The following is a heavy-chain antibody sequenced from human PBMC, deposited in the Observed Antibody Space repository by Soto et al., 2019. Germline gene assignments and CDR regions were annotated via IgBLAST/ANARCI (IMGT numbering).Heavy chain of an antibody. CDR3: ARRLSSVAGSHFDY. CDR1: GGSISSSSYY. Sequence: KTSETLSLTCTVSGGSISSSSYYWGWIRQPPGKGLEWIGSIYYSGSTYYNPSLKSRVTISVDTSKNQFSLKLSSLTAADIAVYYCARRLSSVAGSHFDYWGQGTPVTVSS. D-gene: IGHD6-19*01. J-gene: IGHJ4*02. CDR2: IYYSGST. V-gene: IGHV4-39*01.